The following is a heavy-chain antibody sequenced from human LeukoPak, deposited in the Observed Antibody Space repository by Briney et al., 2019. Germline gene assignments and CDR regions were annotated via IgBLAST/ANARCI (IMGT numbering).Heavy chain of an antibody. CDR2: INANSGNT. V-gene: IGHV1-2*02. CDR3: ARQRRPATPTPVAY. J-gene: IGHJ4*02. CDR1: GYIFTGSW. Sequence: ASVKVSCKASGYIFTGSWIHWVRQAPGQGLERMGFINANSGNTNYAQKFQGRVTMTRDTSITTAYMELSSLAADDTAVYYCARQRRPATPTPVAYWGQRTQVTVSS.